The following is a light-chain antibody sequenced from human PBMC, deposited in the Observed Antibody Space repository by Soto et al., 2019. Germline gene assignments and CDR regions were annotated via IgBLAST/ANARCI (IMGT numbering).Light chain of an antibody. J-gene: IGKJ1*01. V-gene: IGKV1-39*01. CDR3: QQSYSTTWT. Sequence: DIPMTQSPSSLSASVGDRVTITCRASQGISTYLNWYLQKPGKAPKLLIYAASSLQSGVPSRFSGSGSETDFTLNISSLQPEDFATYSCQQSYSTTWTFGQGTKVEIQ. CDR1: QGISTY. CDR2: AAS.